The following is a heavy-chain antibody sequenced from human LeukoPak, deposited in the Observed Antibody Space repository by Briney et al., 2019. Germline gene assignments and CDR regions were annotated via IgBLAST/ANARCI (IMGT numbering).Heavy chain of an antibody. Sequence: GGSLRLSCAASGFTFSSYGMHWVRQAPGKGLEWVAFIRYDGSNKYYADSVKGRFTISRGNAKNSLYLQMNSLRAEDTAVYYCARAYSSSSSDWFDPWGQGTLVTVSS. J-gene: IGHJ5*02. V-gene: IGHV3-30*02. CDR2: IRYDGSNK. CDR1: GFTFSSYG. D-gene: IGHD6-6*01. CDR3: ARAYSSSSSDWFDP.